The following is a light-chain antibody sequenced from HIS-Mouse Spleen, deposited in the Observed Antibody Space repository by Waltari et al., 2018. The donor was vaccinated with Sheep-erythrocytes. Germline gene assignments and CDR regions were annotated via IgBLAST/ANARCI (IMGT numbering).Light chain of an antibody. CDR3: CPYAGSYTLVV. Sequence: QSALTQPRSVSGSPGQSVPIPCTGTSSDVGGYNYVPWYQQHPGKAPKLLITDVSKRHSRVPDRCSGSKSGKTASLTISGLQAEDEADYYCCPYAGSYTLVVFGGGTKLTVL. CDR2: DVS. J-gene: IGLJ2*01. CDR1: SSDVGGYNY. V-gene: IGLV2-11*01.